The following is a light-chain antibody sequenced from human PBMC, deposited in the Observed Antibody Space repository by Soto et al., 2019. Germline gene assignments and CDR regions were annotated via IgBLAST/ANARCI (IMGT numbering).Light chain of an antibody. J-gene: IGKJ2*01. CDR1: QSVSSSH. V-gene: IGKV3-20*01. CDR3: HQYGGSPDT. CDR2: GAS. Sequence: EIVLTQSPGTLSLSPGERATLSCRASQSVSSSHLVWYQQKPGQAPRLLIYGASNRATGVPDWFSGSGSGTDFTLTISRLEPEDFAVYYCHQYGGSPDTFGQGTKLEIK.